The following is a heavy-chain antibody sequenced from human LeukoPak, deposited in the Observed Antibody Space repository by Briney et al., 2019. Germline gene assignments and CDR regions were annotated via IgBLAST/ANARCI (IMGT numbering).Heavy chain of an antibody. J-gene: IGHJ3*02. CDR1: GGTFSSYA. V-gene: IGHV1-69*13. Sequence: SVKVSCKASGGTFSSYAISWVRQAPGQGLEWMGGIIPIFGTANYAQKFQGRVTITADESTSTAYMELSSLRSEDTAVYYCARGSRPHYDFWSGPPDAFDIWGQGTMVTVSS. D-gene: IGHD3-3*01. CDR3: ARGSRPHYDFWSGPPDAFDI. CDR2: IIPIFGTA.